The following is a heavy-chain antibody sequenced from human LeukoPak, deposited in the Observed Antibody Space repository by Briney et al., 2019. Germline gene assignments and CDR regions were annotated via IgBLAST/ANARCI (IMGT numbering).Heavy chain of an antibody. CDR2: IYYSGST. CDR3: AREGYSSGWNYYYYYYMDV. V-gene: IGHV4-59*01. CDR1: GGSISSYY. D-gene: IGHD6-19*01. Sequence: PSETLSLTCTVSGGSISSYYWSWIRQPPGKGLEWIGYIYYSGSTNYNPSLKSRVTISVDTSKNQFSLKLSSVTAADTAVYYCAREGYSSGWNYYYYYYMDVWGKGTTVTVSS. J-gene: IGHJ6*03.